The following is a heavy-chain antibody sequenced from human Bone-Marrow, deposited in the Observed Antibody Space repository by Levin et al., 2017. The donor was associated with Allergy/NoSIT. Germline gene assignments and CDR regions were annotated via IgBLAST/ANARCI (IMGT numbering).Heavy chain of an antibody. CDR2: IKSKTDGGTT. D-gene: IGHD3-10*01. Sequence: GESLKISCAASGFTFSNAWMSWVRQAPGKGLEWVGRIKSKTDGGTTDYAAPVKGRFTISRDDSKNTLYLQMNSLKTEDTAVYYCTTVRRFGELYFDYWGQGTLVTVSS. CDR1: GFTFSNAW. V-gene: IGHV3-15*01. CDR3: TTVRRFGELYFDY. J-gene: IGHJ4*02.